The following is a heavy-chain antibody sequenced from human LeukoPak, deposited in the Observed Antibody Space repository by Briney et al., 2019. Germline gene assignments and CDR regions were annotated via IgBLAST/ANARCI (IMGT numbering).Heavy chain of an antibody. Sequence: PGGSLRLSCTVSGFTVSSNSMSWVRQAPGKGLEWVSFIYSDNTHYSDSVKGRFTISRDNAKNSLYLQMNSLRAEDTAVYYCARGRVGQWLVDAFDIWGQGTMVTVSS. CDR1: GFTVSSNS. D-gene: IGHD6-19*01. V-gene: IGHV3-53*01. CDR3: ARGRVGQWLVDAFDI. J-gene: IGHJ3*02. CDR2: IYSDNT.